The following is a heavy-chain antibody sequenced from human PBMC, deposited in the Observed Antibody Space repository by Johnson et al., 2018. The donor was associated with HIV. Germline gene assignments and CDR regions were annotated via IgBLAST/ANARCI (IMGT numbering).Heavy chain of an antibody. CDR1: GFSFDAYG. Sequence: VQLVESGGGLVQPGRSLRLSCAASGFSFDAYGMHWVRQPPGKGLEWVAGISFHSGTIGYADSVKGRFTISRDNSKNTLYLQMGSLRAEDMAVYYCARGTVCGGDCYSRAFDIWGQGTMVTVSS. D-gene: IGHD2-21*02. CDR2: ISFHSGTI. CDR3: ARGTVCGGDCYSRAFDI. V-gene: IGHV3-9*03. J-gene: IGHJ3*02.